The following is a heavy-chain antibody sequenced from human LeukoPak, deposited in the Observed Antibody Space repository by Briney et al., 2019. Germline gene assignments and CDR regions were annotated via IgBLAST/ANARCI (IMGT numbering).Heavy chain of an antibody. V-gene: IGHV1-2*02. D-gene: IGHD6-13*01. Sequence: ASVKVSCKASGYTFTGYYMHWVRQAPGQGLEWMGWINPNSGGTNYAQKFQGRVTMTRDTSISTAYMELSRLRSDDTAVYYCARDQSGSGAAAPLDYWGQGTLVTVSS. CDR2: INPNSGGT. CDR3: ARDQSGSGAAAPLDY. J-gene: IGHJ4*02. CDR1: GYTFTGYY.